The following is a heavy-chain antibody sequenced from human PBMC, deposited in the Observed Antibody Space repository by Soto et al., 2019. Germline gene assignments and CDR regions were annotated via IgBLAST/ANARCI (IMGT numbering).Heavy chain of an antibody. CDR1: GSTITNYG. CDR2: ISADNGNT. CDR3: ARAGATVTMQFDN. Sequence: ASANVSCKASGSTITNYGISWVRQAPGQGLEWMGWISADNGNTEYEQKFQGRVTMTTDTSTRTAYMDLRSLRSDDTAVYYCARAGATVTMQFDNWGQGTPVTVSS. V-gene: IGHV1-18*01. J-gene: IGHJ4*02. D-gene: IGHD4-17*01.